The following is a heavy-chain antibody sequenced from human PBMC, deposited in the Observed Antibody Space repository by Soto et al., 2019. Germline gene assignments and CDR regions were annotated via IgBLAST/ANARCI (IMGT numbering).Heavy chain of an antibody. V-gene: IGHV3-23*01. Sequence: EVQLLESGGGLVQPGGSLRLSCVASSGFTFTYYSMSWVRQAPGKGLEWVAPMSGRGDTTYYAVSVKGRFTISRDNFTSTLYLQMNSLRADDTAVYYCEDPVRAATDYDSYDMGVWGQGTTVTVSS. CDR2: MSGRGDTT. J-gene: IGHJ6*02. CDR1: GFTFTYYS. CDR3: EDPVRAATDYDSYDMGV. D-gene: IGHD2-15*01.